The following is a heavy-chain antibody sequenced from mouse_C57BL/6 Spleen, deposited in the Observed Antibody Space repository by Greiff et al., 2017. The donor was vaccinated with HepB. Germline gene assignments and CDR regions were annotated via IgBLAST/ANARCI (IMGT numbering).Heavy chain of an antibody. CDR2: IYPGSGST. Sequence: QVQLQQPGAELVKPGASVKMSCKASGYTFTSYWITWVKQRPGQGLEWIGDIYPGSGSTNYNEKFKSKATLTVDTSSSSAYMQLSSLTSEDSAVYYCARGDYYYYAMDYWGQGTSVTVSS. D-gene: IGHD2-13*01. CDR1: GYTFTSYW. CDR3: ARGDYYYYAMDY. V-gene: IGHV1-55*01. J-gene: IGHJ4*01.